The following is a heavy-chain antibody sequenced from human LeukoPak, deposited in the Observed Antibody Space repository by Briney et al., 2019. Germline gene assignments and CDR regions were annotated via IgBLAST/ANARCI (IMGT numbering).Heavy chain of an antibody. Sequence: SSVKVSCKASGGTFSSYAISWVRQAPGQGLEWMGGIIPIFGTANYAQKFQGRVTMTRDTSTSTVYMELSSLRSEDTAVYYCARDPGLYSPTEYYFDYWGQGTLVTVSS. V-gene: IGHV1-69*05. D-gene: IGHD3-16*01. J-gene: IGHJ4*02. CDR3: ARDPGLYSPTEYYFDY. CDR1: GGTFSSYA. CDR2: IIPIFGTA.